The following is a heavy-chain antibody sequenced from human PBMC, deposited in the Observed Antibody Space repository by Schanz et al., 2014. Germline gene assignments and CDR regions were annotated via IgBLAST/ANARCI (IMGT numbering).Heavy chain of an antibody. V-gene: IGHV3-48*04. J-gene: IGHJ6*03. Sequence: EVQVLESGEGLVQPGGSLRLSCSASGFTFSGYAMSWVRQAPGKGLEWVSHINSDGTTTTYADSVKGRFTISRDNAKNSLYLQMNSLRAEDTAVYYCARPSDSSWYMDVWGKGTTVTVSS. CDR3: ARPSDSSWYMDV. D-gene: IGHD2-21*02. CDR1: GFTFSGYA. CDR2: INSDGTTT.